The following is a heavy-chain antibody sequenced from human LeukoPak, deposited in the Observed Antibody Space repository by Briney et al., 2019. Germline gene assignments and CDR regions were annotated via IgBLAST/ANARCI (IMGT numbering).Heavy chain of an antibody. Sequence: GGSLRLSCAASGFTFSRYAMSWVRQAPGKGLEWVSAISGSGGSTYYADSVKGRFTISRDNAKNSLYLQMNSLRAEDTAVYYCARDEWEFDYWGQGTLVTVSS. CDR3: ARDEWEFDY. CDR2: ISGSGGST. V-gene: IGHV3-23*01. CDR1: GFTFSRYA. J-gene: IGHJ4*02. D-gene: IGHD1-26*01.